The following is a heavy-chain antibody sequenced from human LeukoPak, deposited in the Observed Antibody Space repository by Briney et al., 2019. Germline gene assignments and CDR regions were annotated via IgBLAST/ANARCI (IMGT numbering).Heavy chain of an antibody. V-gene: IGHV3-48*02. Sequence: PGGSLRLSCAASGFTFSSNAMTWVRQAPGKGLEWVSYISRRSRTIYYADSVKGRFTISRDNAKNSLYLQMNSLRDEDTAVYYCARDGPVGNGLQYGGQGTLVTVSS. D-gene: IGHD1-1*01. CDR1: GFTFSSNA. CDR2: ISRRSRTI. CDR3: ARDGPVGNGLQY. J-gene: IGHJ4*02.